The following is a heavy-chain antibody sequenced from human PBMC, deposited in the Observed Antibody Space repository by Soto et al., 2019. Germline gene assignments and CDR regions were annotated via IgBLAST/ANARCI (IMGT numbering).Heavy chain of an antibody. CDR1: GYTFTGYY. CDR2: INPNSGGT. J-gene: IGHJ6*02. D-gene: IGHD2-2*01. V-gene: IGHV1-2*02. CDR3: ASAIVVVPAAPSYGMDV. Sequence: QVQLVQSGAEVKKPGASVKVSSKASGYTFTGYYMHWVRQAPGQGLEWMGWINPNSGGTNYAQKFQDRVTMTRDTSISTAYMELSRLRSDDTAVYYCASAIVVVPAAPSYGMDVWGQGTTVTVSS.